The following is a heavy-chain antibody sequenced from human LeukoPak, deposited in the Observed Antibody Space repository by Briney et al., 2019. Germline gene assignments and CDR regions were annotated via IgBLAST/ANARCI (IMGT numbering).Heavy chain of an antibody. J-gene: IGHJ4*02. CDR3: AGWWLIKGFDY. D-gene: IGHD6-19*01. CDR2: IYYSGST. Sequence: PSETLSLTCTVSGGSISSYYWSWIRQPPGKGLEWIGYIYYSGSTNYNPSLKSRVTISVDTSKNQFSLKLSSVTAADTAVHYCAGWWLIKGFDYWGQGTLVTVSS. V-gene: IGHV4-59*01. CDR1: GGSISSYY.